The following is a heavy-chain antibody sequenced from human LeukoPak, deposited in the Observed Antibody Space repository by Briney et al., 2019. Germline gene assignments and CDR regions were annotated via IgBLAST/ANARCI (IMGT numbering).Heavy chain of an antibody. J-gene: IGHJ3*02. CDR1: GGSISSYY. D-gene: IGHD6-13*01. CDR2: IYYSGST. V-gene: IGHV4-59*01. CDR3: ARDTDGYSSSWYSGTIGAFDI. Sequence: SETLSLTCTVSGGSISSYYWSWIRQPPGKGLEWIGYIYYSGSTNYNPSLKSRVTISVDTSKNQFSLKLSSVTAADTAVYYCARDTDGYSSSWYSGTIGAFDIWGQGTMVTVSS.